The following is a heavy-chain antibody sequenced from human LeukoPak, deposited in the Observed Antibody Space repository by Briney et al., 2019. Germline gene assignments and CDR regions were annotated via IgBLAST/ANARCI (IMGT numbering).Heavy chain of an antibody. D-gene: IGHD6-13*01. CDR3: TTDIFSDSSSRYYTFFDY. V-gene: IGHV3-15*01. CDR2: IKSKTDGGTT. J-gene: IGHJ4*02. CDR1: GFTFSNAW. Sequence: PGGSLRLSCAASGFTFSNAWMSWVRQAPGKGLEWVGRIKSKTDGGTTDYAAPVKGRFTISRDDSKNTLYLQMNSLKTEDTAVYYCTTDIFSDSSSRYYTFFDYWGQGTLVTVSS.